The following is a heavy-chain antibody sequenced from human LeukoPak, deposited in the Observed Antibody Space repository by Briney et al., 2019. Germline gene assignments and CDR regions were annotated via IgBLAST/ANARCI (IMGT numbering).Heavy chain of an antibody. CDR1: GDSVSNAGAT. V-gene: IGHV6-1*01. J-gene: IGHJ5*01. CDR2: TYYRTSWIY. Sequence: SQTLSLTCAISGDSVSNAGATWGWIRQSPSRGLEWLGRTYYRTSWIYDYATSVRSRIVINPDTSKNLLSIHLDSVTADDTAVYYFGRKGGGPTWFDYWGQGTPVTVSS. CDR3: GRKGGGPTWFDY. D-gene: IGHD3-16*01.